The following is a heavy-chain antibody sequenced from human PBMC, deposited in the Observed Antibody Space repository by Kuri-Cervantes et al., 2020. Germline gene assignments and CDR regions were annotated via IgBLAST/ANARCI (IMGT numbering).Heavy chain of an antibody. CDR1: GGSISSSNW. CDR3: ARGGRGFNDAFDI. D-gene: IGHD3-16*01. V-gene: IGHV4-4*02. J-gene: IGHJ3*02. CDR2: IYHSGST. Sequence: SETRTLTGAVSGGSISSSNWWSWVRQPPGKGLEWNGEIYHSGSTNYNPSLKSRVTISVDKSKNQFSRKLSPVTAADTAVYYCARGGRGFNDAFDIWVQGTMVTVSS.